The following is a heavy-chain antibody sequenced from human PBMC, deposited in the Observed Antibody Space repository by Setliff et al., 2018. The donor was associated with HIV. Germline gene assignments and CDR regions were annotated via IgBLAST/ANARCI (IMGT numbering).Heavy chain of an antibody. CDR3: ARSGGWSSYYFDY. D-gene: IGHD6-19*01. CDR2: ISTSGDTI. J-gene: IGHJ4*02. CDR1: EFTFSDYY. Sequence: GGSLRLSCAASEFTFSDYYMSWIRQAPGEGLEWVSYISTSGDTIYYADSVRGRFTISRANAKNSLFLQMNSLRAEDTAVYYCARSGGWSSYYFDYWGQGTLVTVSS. V-gene: IGHV3-11*04.